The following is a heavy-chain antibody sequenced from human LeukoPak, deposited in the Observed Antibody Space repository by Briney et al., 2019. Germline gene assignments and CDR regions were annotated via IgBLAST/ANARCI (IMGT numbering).Heavy chain of an antibody. V-gene: IGHV3-23*01. D-gene: IGHD3-22*01. J-gene: IGHJ4*02. CDR2: ISGSGGST. CDR3: AKDITMIVMYYFDY. Sequence: PGGSLRLSCAASGFTFSSYAMSWVRQAPGKGLEWVSAISGSGGSTYYADSVKGRFTISRDNSKNTLYPQMNSLRAEDTAVYYCAKDITMIVMYYFDYWGQGTLVTVSS. CDR1: GFTFSSYA.